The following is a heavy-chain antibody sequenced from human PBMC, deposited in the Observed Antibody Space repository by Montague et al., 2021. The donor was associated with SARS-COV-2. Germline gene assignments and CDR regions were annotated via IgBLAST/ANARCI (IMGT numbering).Heavy chain of an antibody. CDR2: IYYSGST. Sequence: SQTLSLTCTVSGGSISSSSYYWGWIRQPPGKGLEWIGSIYYSGSTYYNPSLTSRVTISVDTSKNQFSLKLSSVTAADTAVYYCSRLKAPYCSSTSCYSASWFDPWGQGTLVTVSS. CDR1: GGSISSSSYY. CDR3: SRLKAPYCSSTSCYSASWFDP. V-gene: IGHV4-39*01. D-gene: IGHD2-2*01. J-gene: IGHJ5*02.